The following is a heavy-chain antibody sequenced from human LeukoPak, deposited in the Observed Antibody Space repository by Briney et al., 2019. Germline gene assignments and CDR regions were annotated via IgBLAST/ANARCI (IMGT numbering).Heavy chain of an antibody. D-gene: IGHD3-22*01. J-gene: IGHJ4*02. V-gene: IGHV5-51*01. CDR1: GYRFTSYW. CDR2: IYPGDSDT. Sequence: ESLNISCKGSGYRFTSYWIGWVRQMPGKGLEWMGIIYPGDSDTRYSPSFQGQVTISADKSISIAYLQWSSLKASDTAMYYCARRDTSGYYYFDYWGQGTLVTVSS. CDR3: ARRDTSGYYYFDY.